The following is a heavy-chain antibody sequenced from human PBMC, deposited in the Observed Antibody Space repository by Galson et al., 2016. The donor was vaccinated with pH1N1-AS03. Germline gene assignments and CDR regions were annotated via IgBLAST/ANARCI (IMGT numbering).Heavy chain of an antibody. Sequence: QSGAEVKKPGDSLTISCQASGYIFTSFWIGWVRQMPGKGLEWMGIIYPDDSDTRYSPSFQGQVTIPADKSITTAYLQWTSLKASDTAIYYCAKRYGYYFDYWGQGTPVTVSS. J-gene: IGHJ4*02. V-gene: IGHV5-51*01. CDR2: IYPDDSDT. D-gene: IGHD2-15*01. CDR1: GYIFTSFW. CDR3: AKRYGYYFDY.